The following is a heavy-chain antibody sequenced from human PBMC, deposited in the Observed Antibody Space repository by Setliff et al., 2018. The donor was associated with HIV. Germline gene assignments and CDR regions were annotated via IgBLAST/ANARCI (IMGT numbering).Heavy chain of an antibody. D-gene: IGHD3-9*01. CDR1: NFTFSRYT. Sequence: RLSCATSNFTFSRYTLSWVRQAPGKGLEWVSSITDKSSYRFYADSVKGRFTISRDNANNLMFLQMNSLTVEDTAIYFCARVGIITSGIDYWGQGALVTVSS. V-gene: IGHV3-21*06. J-gene: IGHJ4*02. CDR2: ITDKSSYR. CDR3: ARVGIITSGIDY.